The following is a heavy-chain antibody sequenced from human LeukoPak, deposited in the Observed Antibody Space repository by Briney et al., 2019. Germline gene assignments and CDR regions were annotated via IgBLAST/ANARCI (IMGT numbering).Heavy chain of an antibody. CDR1: GFMFSSNW. CDR2: IKEDGTET. D-gene: IGHD5-18*01. J-gene: IGHJ4*02. V-gene: IGHV3-7*03. CDR3: AGRVTGYSSGYVY. Sequence: GGSLRLSCAASGFMFSSNWMSWVRLAPGKGLEWVANIKEDGTETYYVDSVKGRFTISRDNSENIVYLQMNNLRAEDTAVYYCAGRVTGYSSGYVYWGQGTLVTVSS.